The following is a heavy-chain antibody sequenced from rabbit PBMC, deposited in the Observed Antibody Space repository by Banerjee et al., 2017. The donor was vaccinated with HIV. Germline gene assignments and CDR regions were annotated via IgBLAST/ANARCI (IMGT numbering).Heavy chain of an antibody. CDR3: ARGDVAGTYYAL. CDR1: GLDFSNSYW. V-gene: IGHV1S45*01. Sequence: QEQLEESGGDLVRPEGSLTLTCTASGLDFSNSYWICGVRQAPGKGLEWIGTITAGSGGATYYASWAKGRFTISKTSSTTVTLQMTSLTAADTATYFCARGDVAGTYYALWGQGTLVTVS. CDR2: ITAGSGGAT. D-gene: IGHD4-2*01. J-gene: IGHJ4*01.